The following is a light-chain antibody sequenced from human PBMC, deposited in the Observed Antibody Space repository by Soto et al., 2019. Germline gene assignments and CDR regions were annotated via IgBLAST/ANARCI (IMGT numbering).Light chain of an antibody. V-gene: IGLV1-44*01. CDR1: SSNIGGNP. CDR3: ASWDDSLDGYV. Sequence: QSVLTQPSSASGTPGQRVTISCSGSSSNIGGNPVNWFQQLPGTAPKLLIYSKNQRPSGVPDRLSGSKSGTSASLAISGLQSDDEADYYCASWDDSLDGYVFGTGTKLTVL. J-gene: IGLJ1*01. CDR2: SKN.